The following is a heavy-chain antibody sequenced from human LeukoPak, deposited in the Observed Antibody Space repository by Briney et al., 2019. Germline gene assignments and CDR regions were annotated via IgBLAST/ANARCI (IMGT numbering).Heavy chain of an antibody. J-gene: IGHJ4*02. CDR2: ISYGDGGT. D-gene: IGHD2-21*02. CDR1: GFTFSNYA. Sequence: GSLRLSCETSGFTFSNYAMSWVRQAPGRGLEWVSGISYGDGGTYYADSVKGRFTISRDNSKNTLYLQMNSLRAEDTAVYYCAKDRKRHIVVVTAGYWGQGTLVAVSS. CDR3: AKDRKRHIVVVTAGY. V-gene: IGHV3-23*01.